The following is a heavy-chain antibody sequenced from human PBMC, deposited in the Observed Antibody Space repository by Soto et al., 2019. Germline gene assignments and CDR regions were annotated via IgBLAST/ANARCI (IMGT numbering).Heavy chain of an antibody. CDR2: ISYDGSNK. V-gene: IGHV3-30*18. CDR3: AKIPGSGSYPHDY. D-gene: IGHD3-10*01. CDR1: GFTFSSYG. Sequence: GGSLRLSCAASGFTFSSYGMHWVRQAPGKGLEWVAVISYDGSNKYYADSVKGRFTISRDNSKNTLYLQMNSLRAEDTAVYYCAKIPGSGSYPHDYWGQGTPVTVSS. J-gene: IGHJ4*02.